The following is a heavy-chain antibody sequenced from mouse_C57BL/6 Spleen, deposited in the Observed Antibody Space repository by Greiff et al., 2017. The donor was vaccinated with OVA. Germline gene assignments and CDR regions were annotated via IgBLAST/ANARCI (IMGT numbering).Heavy chain of an antibody. CDR1: GYTFTSYW. CDR3: AGEGAGTHYYAMDY. Sequence: VQLQQPGAELVKPGASVKMSCKASGYTFTSYWITWVKQRPGQGLEWIGDIYPGSGSTNYNEKFKSKATLTVDTSSSTAYMQLSSLTSEDSAVYYCAGEGAGTHYYAMDYWGQGTSVTVSS. J-gene: IGHJ4*01. V-gene: IGHV1-55*01. CDR2: IYPGSGST. D-gene: IGHD4-1*01.